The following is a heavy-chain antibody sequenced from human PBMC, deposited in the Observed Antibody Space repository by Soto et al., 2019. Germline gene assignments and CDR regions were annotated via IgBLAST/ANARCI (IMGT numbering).Heavy chain of an antibody. CDR2: INHSGST. V-gene: IGHV4-34*01. Sequence: SETLSLTCAVYGGSFSGYYWSWIRQPPGKGLEWIGEINHSGSTNYNPSLKSRVTISVDTSKNQFSLKLSSVTAADTAVYYCGIFPKRHSSGWYGEPYYYYGMDDWGQGTTVTVSS. J-gene: IGHJ6*02. D-gene: IGHD6-19*01. CDR1: GGSFSGYY. CDR3: GIFPKRHSSGWYGEPYYYYGMDD.